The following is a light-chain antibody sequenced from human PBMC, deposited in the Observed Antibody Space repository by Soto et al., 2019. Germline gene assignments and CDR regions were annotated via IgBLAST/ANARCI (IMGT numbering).Light chain of an antibody. CDR1: QSVNSN. V-gene: IGKV3-15*01. J-gene: IGKJ4*01. CDR3: QQYNNWPPLT. Sequence: EIVMTQSPATLSVSPGERATLSCRASQSVNSNLAWYQQKPGQPPRLVIYGASNRATGIPARFSGSGSGKEFSLTISSMQSEDVAVYYCQQYNNWPPLTFGGGTKVEIK. CDR2: GAS.